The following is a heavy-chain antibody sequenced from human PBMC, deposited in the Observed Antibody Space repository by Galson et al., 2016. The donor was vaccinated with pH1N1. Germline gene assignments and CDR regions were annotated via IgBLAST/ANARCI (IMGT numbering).Heavy chain of an antibody. J-gene: IGHJ4*02. V-gene: IGHV3-7*04. CDR2: INEDGSKI. CDR3: ARAIAAAGSL. D-gene: IGHD6-13*01. CDR1: GFSLSSFW. Sequence: SLRLSCAASGFSLSSFWITWVRQAPEKGLEWVANINEDGSKIYYVDSVKGRFTISRDNAKNSLFLQMNSLRAEDTAVYYCARAIAAAGSLWGQGTMVTVSS.